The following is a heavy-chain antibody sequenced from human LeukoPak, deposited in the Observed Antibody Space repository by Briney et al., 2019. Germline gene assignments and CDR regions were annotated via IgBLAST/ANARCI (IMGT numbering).Heavy chain of an antibody. Sequence: RGSLRLSCAASVFPFNRYVMTWVRQAPGKGLEWVSVISGSGGLTYHADSVKGRFTVSRDNSKNTLYLQMNSLRAEDTAVYSCAKGYYDYIWGSYRSDAFDIWGQGTMVTVSS. V-gene: IGHV3-23*01. D-gene: IGHD3-16*02. J-gene: IGHJ3*02. CDR1: VFPFNRYV. CDR3: AKGYYDYIWGSYRSDAFDI. CDR2: ISGSGGLT.